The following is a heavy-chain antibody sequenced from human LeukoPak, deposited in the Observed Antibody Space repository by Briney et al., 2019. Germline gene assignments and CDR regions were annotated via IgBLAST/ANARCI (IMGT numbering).Heavy chain of an antibody. D-gene: IGHD6-6*01. V-gene: IGHV4-4*09. CDR1: GGSISSYY. J-gene: IGHJ4*02. CDR2: IYTSGST. Sequence: SETLSLTCTVSGGSISSYYWSWIRQPPGKGLEWIEYIYTSGSTNYNPSLKSRVTISVDTSKNQFSLKLSSVTAADTAVYYCARHYSSSSAVDYWGQGTLVTVSS. CDR3: ARHYSSSSAVDY.